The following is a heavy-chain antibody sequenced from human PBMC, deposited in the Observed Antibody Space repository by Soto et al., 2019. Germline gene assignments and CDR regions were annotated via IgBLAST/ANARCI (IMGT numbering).Heavy chain of an antibody. J-gene: IGHJ6*02. Sequence: SETLSLTCAVYGGSFSGYYWSWIRKPPGKGLEWIGEINHSGSTNYNPSLKSRVTISVDTSKNQFSLKLSSVTAADTAVYYCSSDILTGYYPNYYGMDVWGQGTTVTVSS. CDR3: SSDILTGYYPNYYGMDV. CDR1: GGSFSGYY. V-gene: IGHV4-34*01. CDR2: INHSGST. D-gene: IGHD3-9*01.